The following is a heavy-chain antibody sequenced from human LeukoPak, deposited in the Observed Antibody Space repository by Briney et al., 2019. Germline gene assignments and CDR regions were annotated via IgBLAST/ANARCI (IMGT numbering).Heavy chain of an antibody. Sequence: GGSLRLSCAASGFTFSNYAMNWVRQAPGRGLEWVSAISYSGGSTYYADSVKGRFTISRDNSKNTLYLQMNSLRAEDTAVYYCAKDLAGSGSYSFDYWGQGTLVTVSS. CDR2: ISYSGGST. CDR3: AKDLAGSGSYSFDY. J-gene: IGHJ4*02. CDR1: GFTFSNYA. V-gene: IGHV3-23*01. D-gene: IGHD1-26*01.